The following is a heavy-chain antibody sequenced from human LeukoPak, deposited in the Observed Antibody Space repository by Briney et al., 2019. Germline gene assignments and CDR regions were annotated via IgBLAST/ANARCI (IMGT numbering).Heavy chain of an antibody. CDR1: GYTFTSYG. J-gene: IGHJ4*02. CDR3: ARDPGRSYNGWFGELSISWAY. D-gene: IGHD3-10*01. CDR2: ISAYNGNT. V-gene: IGHV1-18*01. Sequence: EASVKVSCKASGYTFTSYGISWVRQAPGQGLEWMGWISAYNGNTNYAQKLQGRVTMTTDTSTSTAYMELRSLRSDDTAVYYCARDPGRSYNGWFGELSISWAYWGQGTLVTVSS.